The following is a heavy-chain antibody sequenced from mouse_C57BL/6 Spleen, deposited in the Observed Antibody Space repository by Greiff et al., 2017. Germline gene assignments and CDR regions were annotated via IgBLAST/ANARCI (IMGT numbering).Heavy chain of an antibody. CDR1: GFNIKDYY. CDR3: ARANWVRYWYFDV. J-gene: IGHJ1*03. CDR2: IDPEDGET. Sequence: EVQLQQSGAELVKPGASVKLSCTASGFNIKDYYMHWVKQRTEQGLEWIGRIDPEDGETKYAPEFQGKATITADTSSNTAYLQLSSLTSEDTAVYYCARANWVRYWYFDVWGTGTTVTVSS. V-gene: IGHV14-2*01. D-gene: IGHD4-1*01.